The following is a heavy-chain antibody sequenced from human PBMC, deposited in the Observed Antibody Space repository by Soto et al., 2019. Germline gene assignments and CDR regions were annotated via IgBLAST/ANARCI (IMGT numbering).Heavy chain of an antibody. CDR1: GFSFSDYW. V-gene: IGHV3-23*04. CDR2: ISRYGDIT. CDR3: AKDRYLDHDSRGYLFDN. J-gene: IGHJ4*02. Sequence: EVQLVESGGALVQPGGSLRLSCVASGFSFSDYWMHWVSQAPGKGLVWVSAISRYGDITYYADSVEGRFSISRDNSKNTLYLQMNSLRAEDTAVYYCAKDRYLDHDSRGYLFDNWGQGTLVTVSS. D-gene: IGHD3-22*01.